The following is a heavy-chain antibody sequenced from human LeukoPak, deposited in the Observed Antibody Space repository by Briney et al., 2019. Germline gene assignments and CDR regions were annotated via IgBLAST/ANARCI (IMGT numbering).Heavy chain of an antibody. V-gene: IGHV3-53*04. CDR2: IYSGGST. J-gene: IGHJ4*02. D-gene: IGHD2-21*02. CDR1: GFTVSSNY. CDR3: ARGLRGDY. Sequence: GGSLRLSCAASGFTVSSNYMSWVRQAPGKGLEWVSVIYSGGSTYYADSVRGRFTISRHNSKNTLYLQMNSLRSGDTAVYYCARGLRGDYWGQGTLVTVSS.